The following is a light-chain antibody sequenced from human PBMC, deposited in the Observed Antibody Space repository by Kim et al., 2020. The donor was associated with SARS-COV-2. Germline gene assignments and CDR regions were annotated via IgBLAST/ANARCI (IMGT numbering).Light chain of an antibody. CDR2: QDS. V-gene: IGLV3-1*01. Sequence: SVSPGQTAIITCSGDKLGDTYTSWYQQKPGQSPVLVIYQDSKRPSAIPERFSGSTSGNTASLTISGTQAVDEADYYCQAWDINTVMFGGGTKVTVL. CDR3: QAWDINTVM. J-gene: IGLJ3*02. CDR1: KLGDTY.